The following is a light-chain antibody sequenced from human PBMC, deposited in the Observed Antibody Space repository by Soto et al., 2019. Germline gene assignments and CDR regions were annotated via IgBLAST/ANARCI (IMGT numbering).Light chain of an antibody. Sequence: QSVLPQPASVSGSPGQSIPLSCTGTSRDVGSYNLVSWYQQHPGKAPKLMIYEGSTRPSGVSNRFSDYKSGNTASLTISGLQAEDEADYYCCSYAGSSTSVFGTGTKLTVL. CDR1: SRDVGSYNL. CDR3: CSYAGSSTSV. V-gene: IGLV2-23*01. J-gene: IGLJ1*01. CDR2: EGS.